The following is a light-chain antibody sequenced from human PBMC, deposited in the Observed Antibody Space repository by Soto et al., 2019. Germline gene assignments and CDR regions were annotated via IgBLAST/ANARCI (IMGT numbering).Light chain of an antibody. J-gene: IGLJ2*01. CDR1: SSNIGSNT. Sequence: QSVLTQPPSASGTPGQRVTISCSGSSSNIGSNTVNWYQQLPGTAPNLLIYNNNQRPSGVPDRFSGSKSGTSASLAISGLQSEDEADYYCAAWDGSLKNVVFGGGTKLTVL. CDR3: AAWDGSLKNVV. V-gene: IGLV1-44*01. CDR2: NNN.